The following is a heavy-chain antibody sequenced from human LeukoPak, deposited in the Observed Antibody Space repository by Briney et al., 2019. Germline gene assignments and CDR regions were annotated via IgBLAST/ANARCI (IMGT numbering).Heavy chain of an antibody. D-gene: IGHD3-16*01. CDR2: TRYDGTKK. J-gene: IGHJ4*02. CDR1: GFTFSNYG. V-gene: IGHV3-30*02. Sequence: GGSLRLSCAASGFTFSNYGMHWVRQAPGKGLEWVTFTRYDGTKKLYADSVKGRFTISRDNSKNTLYLQFNSLRVDDTAVYYCARDQFRDYFRGADYWGQGTLVTVSS. CDR3: ARDQFRDYFRGADY.